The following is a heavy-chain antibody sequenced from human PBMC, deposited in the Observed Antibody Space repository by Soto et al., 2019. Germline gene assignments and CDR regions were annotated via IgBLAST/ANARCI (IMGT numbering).Heavy chain of an antibody. D-gene: IGHD2-2*01. V-gene: IGHV3-7*01. CDR1: GFTFSSYW. J-gene: IGHJ5*02. Sequence: GGSLRLSCAASGFTFSSYWMSWVRQAPGKGLEWVANIKQDGSEKYYVDSVKGRFTISRDNAKNSLYLQMNSLRAEDTAVYYCARGEDCSSTSCYEDNWFDPWGQGTLVTVSS. CDR3: ARGEDCSSTSCYEDNWFDP. CDR2: IKQDGSEK.